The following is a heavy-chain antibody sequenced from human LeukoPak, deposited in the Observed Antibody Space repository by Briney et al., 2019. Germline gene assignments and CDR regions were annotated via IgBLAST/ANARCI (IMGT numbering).Heavy chain of an antibody. D-gene: IGHD3-22*01. CDR2: VYYSGST. CDR1: GGSISSYY. CDR3: ARAGSGYYPFDY. J-gene: IGHJ4*02. Sequence: SETLSLTCTVSGGSISSYYWSWIRQPPGKGLEWIGYVYYSGSTNYNPSLTSRVTISVDTSKNQCSLKLSSVTAADTAVYYCARAGSGYYPFDYWGQGTLVTVSS. V-gene: IGHV4-59*01.